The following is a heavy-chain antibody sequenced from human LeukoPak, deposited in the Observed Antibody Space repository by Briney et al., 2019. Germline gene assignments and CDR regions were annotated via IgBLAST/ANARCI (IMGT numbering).Heavy chain of an antibody. CDR1: GGSISSYY. Sequence: KPSETLSLTCTVSGGSISSYYWSWIRQPPGKGLEWIGEINHSGSTNYNPSLKSRVTISVDTSKNQFSLKLSSVTAADTAVYYCARVLRGSGSYYLNFDYWGQGTLVTVSS. J-gene: IGHJ4*02. CDR3: ARVLRGSGSYYLNFDY. CDR2: INHSGST. D-gene: IGHD3-10*01. V-gene: IGHV4-59*01.